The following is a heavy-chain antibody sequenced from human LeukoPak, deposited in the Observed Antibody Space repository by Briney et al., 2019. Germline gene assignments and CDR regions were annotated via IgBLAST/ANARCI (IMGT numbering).Heavy chain of an antibody. Sequence: SETLSLTCTVSGGSISSYYWSWIRQPPGKGLEWIGYIYYSGSTNYNPSLKSRVTTSVDTSKNQFSLKLSSVTAADTAVYYCASHSISGWEHFDYWGQGTLVTVSS. V-gene: IGHV4-59*01. J-gene: IGHJ4*02. D-gene: IGHD6-19*01. CDR1: GGSISSYY. CDR3: ASHSISGWEHFDY. CDR2: IYYSGST.